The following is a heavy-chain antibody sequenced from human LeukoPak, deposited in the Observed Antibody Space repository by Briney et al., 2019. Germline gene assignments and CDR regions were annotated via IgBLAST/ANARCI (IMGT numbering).Heavy chain of an antibody. J-gene: IGHJ4*02. V-gene: IGHV3-23*01. CDR3: AKVGSSNPLFDY. CDR2: ISGSGGST. CDR1: GFTFSSYA. D-gene: IGHD6-13*01. Sequence: GGSLRLSCAAYGFTFSSYAMSWVRQAPGKGLEWVSAISGSGGSTYYADSVKGRFTISRDNSKNTLYLQMNSLRAEDTAVYYCAKVGSSNPLFDYWGQGTLVTVSS.